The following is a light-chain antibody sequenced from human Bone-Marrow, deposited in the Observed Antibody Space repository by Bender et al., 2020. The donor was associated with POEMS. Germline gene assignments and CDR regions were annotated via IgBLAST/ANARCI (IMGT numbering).Light chain of an antibody. J-gene: IGLJ3*02. V-gene: IGLV2-11*01. Sequence: QSALTQPRSVSGSPGQSVTISCTGSSSDVGAYNYVSWYQHHPGKAPKLMIYDVTKRPSGVPDRFSGSRSGTSASLAISGLQSEDEADYYCAVWDDSLNGWVFGGGTKLTVL. CDR3: AVWDDSLNGWV. CDR1: SSDVGAYNY. CDR2: DVT.